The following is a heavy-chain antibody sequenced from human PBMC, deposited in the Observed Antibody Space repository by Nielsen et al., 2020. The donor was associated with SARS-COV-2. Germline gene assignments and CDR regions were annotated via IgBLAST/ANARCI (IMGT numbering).Heavy chain of an antibody. Sequence: GGSLRLSCAASGFTFSSYGMHWVRQAPGKGLEWVAVIWYDGSNKYYADSVKGRFTISRDNSKNTLYLQMNSLRAEDTAVYYCARGDVVPAAIGRFDPWGQGTLVTVSS. CDR2: IWYDGSNK. J-gene: IGHJ5*02. CDR1: GFTFSSYG. V-gene: IGHV3-33*01. CDR3: ARGDVVPAAIGRFDP. D-gene: IGHD2-2*02.